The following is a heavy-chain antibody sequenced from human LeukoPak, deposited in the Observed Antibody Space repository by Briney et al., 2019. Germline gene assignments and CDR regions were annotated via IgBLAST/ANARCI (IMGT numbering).Heavy chain of an antibody. V-gene: IGHV4-4*02. D-gene: IGHD6-13*01. J-gene: IGHJ4*02. CDR2: IYHSGST. CDR1: GGSISSSNW. CDR3: ARVGVLAAAGTGAIDY. Sequence: SGTLSLTCAVSGGSISSSNWWSWVRQPPGKGLEWIGEIYHSGSTNYNPSLKSRVTISVDKSKNQFSLKLSSVTAADTAVYYCARVGVLAAAGTGAIDYWGQGTLVTVSS.